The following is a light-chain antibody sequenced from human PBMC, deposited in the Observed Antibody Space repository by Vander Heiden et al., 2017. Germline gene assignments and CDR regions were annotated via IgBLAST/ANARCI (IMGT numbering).Light chain of an antibody. V-gene: IGKV3-15*01. J-gene: IGKJ1*01. CDR1: QFLSTY. Sequence: EIVMTQPPATPSLSPGERVTLSCRASQFLSTYLACYQQKPGHAPLLLINGASTRVTGILARCCGSRCGTEFILPINSLQSEDFAVYYCQQYNAWPSTFGQGTKVEIK. CDR3: QQYNAWPST. CDR2: GAS.